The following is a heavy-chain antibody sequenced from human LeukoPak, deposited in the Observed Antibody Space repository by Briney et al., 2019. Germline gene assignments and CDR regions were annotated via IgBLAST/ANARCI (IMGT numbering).Heavy chain of an antibody. Sequence: PGGSLRLSCAASGFTFSSYAMHWVRQAPGKGLEWVAVISYDGSNKYYADSVKGRFTISRDNSKNTLYLQMNSLRAEDTAVYYCARARGAVAASDAFDIWGQGTMVTVSS. CDR3: ARARGAVAASDAFDI. V-gene: IGHV3-30-3*01. D-gene: IGHD6-19*01. CDR1: GFTFSSYA. J-gene: IGHJ3*02. CDR2: ISYDGSNK.